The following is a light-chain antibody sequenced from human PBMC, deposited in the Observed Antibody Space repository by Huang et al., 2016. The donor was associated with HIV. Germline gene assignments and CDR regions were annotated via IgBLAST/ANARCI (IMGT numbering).Light chain of an antibody. CDR1: QNIDTY. V-gene: IGKV1-39*01. J-gene: IGKJ5*01. Sequence: DIQMTQSPSSLSASVGDRLTITCRASQNIDTYLNWYQQKPGKAPTLLIAGTSSLQSGVPSRFSGSGSGTDFTLTISSLQPEAFATYYCQQGYSSLITFGQGTRLDIK. CDR3: QQGYSSLIT. CDR2: GTS.